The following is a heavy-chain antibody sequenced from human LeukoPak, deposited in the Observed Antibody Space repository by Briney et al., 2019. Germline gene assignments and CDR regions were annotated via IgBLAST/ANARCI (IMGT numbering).Heavy chain of an antibody. CDR3: ARAITMVRGVIIISAFDI. CDR2: IIPIFGTA. CDR1: GGTFSSYA. V-gene: IGHV1-69*06. D-gene: IGHD3-10*01. J-gene: IGHJ3*02. Sequence: SVKVSCEASGGTFSSYAISWVRQAPGQGLEWMGGIIPIFGTANYAQKFQGRVTITADKSTSTAYMELSSLRSEDTAVYYCARAITMVRGVIIISAFDIWGQGTMVTVSS.